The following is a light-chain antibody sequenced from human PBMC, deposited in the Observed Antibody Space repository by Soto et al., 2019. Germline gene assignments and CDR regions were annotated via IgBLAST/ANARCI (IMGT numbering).Light chain of an antibody. CDR3: QQYSSYPWT. CDR1: QSISNW. V-gene: IGKV1-5*03. CDR2: KAS. J-gene: IGKJ1*01. Sequence: DIQMTQSPSTLSASVGDRVTITCRASQSISNWLAWYQQKPGKAPKLLIYKASSLESGVPSRFSGSGSGKEFALTISSLQPDDFATYYCQQYSSYPWTFGQGTKVEIK.